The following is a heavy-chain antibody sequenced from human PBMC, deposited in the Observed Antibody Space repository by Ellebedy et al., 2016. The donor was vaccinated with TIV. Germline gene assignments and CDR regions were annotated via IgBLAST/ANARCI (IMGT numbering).Heavy chain of an antibody. D-gene: IGHD3-16*01. Sequence: LRLSXSVSGGSISSGYFWSWIRQYPGKGLEWIGYIYYSGSTYYNPSLKSRVTISIDPSTNQFSLKLSSVTAADTAVYYCARVGRGMVRQIDYWGQGTLVTVSS. CDR1: GGSISSGYF. CDR3: ARVGRGMVRQIDY. J-gene: IGHJ4*02. V-gene: IGHV4-31*03. CDR2: IYYSGST.